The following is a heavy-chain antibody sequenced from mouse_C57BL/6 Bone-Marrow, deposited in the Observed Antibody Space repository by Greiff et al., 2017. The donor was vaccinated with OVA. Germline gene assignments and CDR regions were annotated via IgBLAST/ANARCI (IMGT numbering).Heavy chain of an antibody. CDR2: INPNNGGT. CDR1: GYTFTDYY. J-gene: IGHJ2*01. CDR3: ARSPFYYGSSSNWDVL. V-gene: IGHV1-26*01. Sequence: VQLQQSGPELVKPGASVKISCKASGYTFTDYYMNWVKQSHGKSLEWIGDINPNNGGTSYNQKFKGKATLTVDKSSSTAYMELRSLTSEDSAVYYCARSPFYYGSSSNWDVLWGQGTTLTVSS. D-gene: IGHD1-1*01.